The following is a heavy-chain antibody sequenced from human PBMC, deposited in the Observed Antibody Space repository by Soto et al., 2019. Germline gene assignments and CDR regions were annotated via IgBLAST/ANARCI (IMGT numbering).Heavy chain of an antibody. J-gene: IGHJ4*02. CDR1: GFSLSSSGVG. Sequence: QITLKEPGPTLVKPAQTLTLTCTFSGFSLSSSGVGVGWIRQPPGKALEWLALIYWDDDERYSPSLKSRLTITKDTSKYQVVLTMTNMDPGDTATYYCAHSRRDSSGSGTYYTYPPYYFYYWGQGPLVTVSS. V-gene: IGHV2-5*02. CDR3: AHSRRDSSGSGTYYTYPPYYFYY. D-gene: IGHD3-10*01. CDR2: IYWDDDE.